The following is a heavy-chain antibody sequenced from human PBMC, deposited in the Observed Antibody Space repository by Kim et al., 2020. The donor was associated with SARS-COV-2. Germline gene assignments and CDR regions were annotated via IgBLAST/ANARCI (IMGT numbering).Heavy chain of an antibody. CDR2: ISGSGGST. Sequence: GGSLRLSCTASGFTFSSYAMSWVRQAPGKGLEWVSAISGSGGSTYYADSVKGRFTISRDNSKNTLYLQMNSLRAEDTAVYYCAKGVYYYDSSGKTRSYYYYGMDVWGQGTTVTVSS. V-gene: IGHV3-23*01. D-gene: IGHD3-22*01. CDR3: AKGVYYYDSSGKTRSYYYYGMDV. J-gene: IGHJ6*02. CDR1: GFTFSSYA.